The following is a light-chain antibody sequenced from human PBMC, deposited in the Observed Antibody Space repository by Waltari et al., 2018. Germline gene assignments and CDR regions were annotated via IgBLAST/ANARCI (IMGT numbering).Light chain of an antibody. Sequence: DVVMTQSPLSLPVTPGEPASISGRSSQRLLHIDGHNYLDWYVQKPGQPPQLLIYLGSTRASGVPDRFSGSGSGTDFTLRISRVEAEDVGVYYCMQALQTPRTFGQGTKLETK. J-gene: IGKJ2*01. V-gene: IGKV2-28*01. CDR2: LGS. CDR1: QRLLHIDGHNY. CDR3: MQALQTPRT.